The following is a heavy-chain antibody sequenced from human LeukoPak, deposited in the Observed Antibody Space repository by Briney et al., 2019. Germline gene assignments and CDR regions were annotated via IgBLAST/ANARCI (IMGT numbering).Heavy chain of an antibody. CDR3: AKGYRSRVVITTGDY. V-gene: IGHV3-23*01. D-gene: IGHD3-22*01. Sequence: GGSLRLSCAASGFTFSSYAMSWVRQAPGKGLEWVSAISGSGGSTYYADSVKGRFTISRDNSKNTLYLQMNSLRAEGTAVYYCAKGYRSRVVITTGDYWGQGTLVTVSS. J-gene: IGHJ4*02. CDR2: ISGSGGST. CDR1: GFTFSSYA.